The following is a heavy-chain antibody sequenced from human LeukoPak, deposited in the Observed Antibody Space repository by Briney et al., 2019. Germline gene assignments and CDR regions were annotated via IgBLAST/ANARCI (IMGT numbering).Heavy chain of an antibody. V-gene: IGHV3-66*01. J-gene: IGHJ4*02. CDR1: GFTVSSNY. Sequence: GGSLRLSCAASGFTVSSNYMSWVRQAPGKGLEWVSVIYSGGSTYYADSVKGRFTISRDNSKNTLYLQMNSLRAEDTAVYYCASSSIESGFGEQLDYWGQGTLVTVSS. CDR3: ASSSIESGFGEQLDY. CDR2: IYSGGST. D-gene: IGHD3-10*01.